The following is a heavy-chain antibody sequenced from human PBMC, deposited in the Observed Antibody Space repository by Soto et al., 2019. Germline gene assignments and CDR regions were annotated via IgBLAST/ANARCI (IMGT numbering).Heavy chain of an antibody. Sequence: LSLTFTFSGGSISSGGYYWSWIRQHPGKGLEWIGYIYYSGSTYYNPSLKSRVTISVDTSKNQFSLKLSSVTAADTAVYYCARDTPRGYSYGSFDYWGQGTLVTVSS. V-gene: IGHV4-31*03. CDR1: GGSISSGGYY. CDR3: ARDTPRGYSYGSFDY. J-gene: IGHJ4*02. CDR2: IYYSGST. D-gene: IGHD5-18*01.